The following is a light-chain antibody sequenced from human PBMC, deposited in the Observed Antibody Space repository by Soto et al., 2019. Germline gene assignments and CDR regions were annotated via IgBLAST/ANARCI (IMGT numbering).Light chain of an antibody. CDR1: QSVNSRY. CDR2: GAS. J-gene: IGKJ2*01. Sequence: EVVLTQSPGTLSLSPGERATLSCRASQSVNSRYLAWYQQKPGQAPRLLIFGASTRATGIPDRFGGSGSGTDFTLTISRLETADFAVYYCQHYGGSPLYTFGQGTKLEIK. V-gene: IGKV3-20*01. CDR3: QHYGGSPLYT.